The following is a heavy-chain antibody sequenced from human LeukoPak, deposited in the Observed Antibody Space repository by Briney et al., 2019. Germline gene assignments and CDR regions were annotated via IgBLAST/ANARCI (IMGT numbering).Heavy chain of an antibody. J-gene: IGHJ4*02. CDR3: AREGRKRITIFGVVLGLFDY. V-gene: IGHV4-39*07. CDR1: GGSISSSSYY. CDR2: IYYSGST. Sequence: SETLSLTCTVSGGSISSSSYYWGWIRQPPGKGLEWIGSIYYSGSTYYNPSLKSRVTISVDTSKNQFSLKLSSVSAADTAVYYCAREGRKRITIFGVVLGLFDYWGQGTLVTVSS. D-gene: IGHD3-3*01.